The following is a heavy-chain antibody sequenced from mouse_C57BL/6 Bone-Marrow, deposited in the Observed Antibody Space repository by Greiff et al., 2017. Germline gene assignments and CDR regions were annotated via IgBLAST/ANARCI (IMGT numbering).Heavy chain of an antibody. CDR2: IYPRSGNT. J-gene: IGHJ2*01. D-gene: IGHD2-4*01. CDR3: ATYDYDGVDY. CDR1: GYTFTSYG. Sequence: QVQLKESGAELARPGASVKLSCKASGYTFTSYGISWVKQRTGQGLEWIGEIYPRSGNTYYNEKFKGKATLTADKSSSTAYMELRSLTSEDSAVYFCATYDYDGVDYWGQGTTLTVSS. V-gene: IGHV1-81*01.